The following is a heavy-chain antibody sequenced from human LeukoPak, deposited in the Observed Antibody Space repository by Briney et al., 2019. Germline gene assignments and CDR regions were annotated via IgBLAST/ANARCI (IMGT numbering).Heavy chain of an antibody. D-gene: IGHD3-3*01. V-gene: IGHV4-59*01. CDR3: ARVYGNDFWSGYYTPYFDY. CDR2: IYYSGST. CDR1: GGSISSYY. J-gene: IGHJ4*02. Sequence: SETLSLTCTVSGGSISSYYWSWIRQPPGKGLEWIGYIYYSGSTNYNPSLKSRVTISVDTSKNQFSLKLSSVTAADTAVHYCARVYGNDFWSGYYTPYFDYWGQGTLVTVSS.